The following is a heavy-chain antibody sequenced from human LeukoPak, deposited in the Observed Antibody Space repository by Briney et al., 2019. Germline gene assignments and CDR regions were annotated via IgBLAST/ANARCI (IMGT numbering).Heavy chain of an antibody. CDR1: GGSISSYY. D-gene: IGHD5-18*01. CDR3: AREGRARGCSLDP. V-gene: IGHV4-59*01. CDR2: IYYSGST. Sequence: SETLSLTCTVSGGSISSYYWSWIRQPPGKGLEWIGYIYYSGSTNYNPSLKSRVTISVDTSKNQFSLKLSSVTAADTAVYYCAREGRARGCSLDPWGQGTLVTVSS. J-gene: IGHJ5*02.